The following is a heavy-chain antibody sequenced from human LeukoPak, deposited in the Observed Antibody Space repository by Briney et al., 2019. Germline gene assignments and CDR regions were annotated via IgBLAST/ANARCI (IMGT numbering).Heavy chain of an antibody. J-gene: IGHJ4*02. Sequence: ASVKVSCKASGGTFSSFPIGWVRQAPGQGREWMGQVIAIFGDTKYAQKFQGRLRITADESSSTAYMELRSPRSEDTAMYYCARAGYSYGPFAYWGQGALVTVSS. V-gene: IGHV1-69*13. CDR2: VIAIFGDT. CDR3: ARAGYSYGPFAY. CDR1: GGTFSSFP. D-gene: IGHD5-18*01.